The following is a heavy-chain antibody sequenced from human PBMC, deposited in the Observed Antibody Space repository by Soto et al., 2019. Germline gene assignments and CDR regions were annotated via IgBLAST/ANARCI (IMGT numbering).Heavy chain of an antibody. CDR3: ARDQGSYYYYGMDV. CDR1: GGSLSNYG. CDR2: IIPVFGTA. V-gene: IGHV1-69*13. J-gene: IGHJ6*02. Sequence: SVKVSCKASGGSLSNYGISWVRQDPGKGLEWMGGIIPVFGTANYAQKFQGRVTITADESTNIVYMDVTSLRAEDTAVYYCARDQGSYYYYGMDVWGQGTTVTVSS.